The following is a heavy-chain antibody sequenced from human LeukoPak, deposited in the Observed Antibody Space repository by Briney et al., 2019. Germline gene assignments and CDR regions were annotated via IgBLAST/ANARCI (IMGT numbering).Heavy chain of an antibody. CDR2: MNPNSGNA. D-gene: IGHD3-22*01. J-gene: IGHJ4*02. V-gene: IGHV1-8*01. CDR1: GYNFNNHN. Sequence: ASVKVSCKASGYNFNNHNINWVRQATGQGLEWLGRMNPNSGNAAYAQKLQGRVTMTWDSSTNTAYLEVIALRSDDTAVYYCAKSSGDYFFDYWGQGTLVTVSS. CDR3: AKSSGDYFFDY.